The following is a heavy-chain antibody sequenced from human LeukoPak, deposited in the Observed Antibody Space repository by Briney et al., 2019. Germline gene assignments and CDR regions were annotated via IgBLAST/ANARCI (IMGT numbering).Heavy chain of an antibody. D-gene: IGHD3-10*01. Sequence: GGSLRLSCAASGFTFSSYGMHWVRQAPGKGLEWVSSISSSSSYIYYADSVKGRFTISRDNAKNSLYLQMNSLRAEDTAVYYCARGASGSGSKDFDYWGQGTLVTVSS. J-gene: IGHJ4*02. CDR3: ARGASGSGSKDFDY. V-gene: IGHV3-21*04. CDR2: ISSSSSYI. CDR1: GFTFSSYG.